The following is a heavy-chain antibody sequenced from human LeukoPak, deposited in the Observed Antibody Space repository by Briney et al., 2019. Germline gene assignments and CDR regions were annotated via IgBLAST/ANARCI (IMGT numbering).Heavy chain of an antibody. J-gene: IGHJ4*02. D-gene: IGHD6-13*01. V-gene: IGHV1-8*01. Sequence: ASVMVSCKASGYTFTSYDINWVRQATGQGLEWVGWMNPNSGNTGYAQKFQGRVTMTRNTSISTAYMELSSLRSEDTAVYYCAGGQIAAAGTNDYWGQGTLVTVSS. CDR3: AGGQIAAAGTNDY. CDR1: GYTFTSYD. CDR2: MNPNSGNT.